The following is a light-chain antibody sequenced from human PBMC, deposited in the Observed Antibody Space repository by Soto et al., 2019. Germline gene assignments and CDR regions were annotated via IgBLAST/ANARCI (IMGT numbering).Light chain of an antibody. CDR3: HQYNNWPPA. CDR2: GAS. Sequence: DIFMSQSPTNPFVSLLGIVTLSWRASQSVSTTLAWYQQKPGQAPRLLIYGASTRATGIPARFSGSGSGTEFTLSIGSLQSEDFAVYYCHQYNNWPPAFGGGTKVDIK. CDR1: QSVSTT. J-gene: IGKJ4*01. V-gene: IGKV3-15*01.